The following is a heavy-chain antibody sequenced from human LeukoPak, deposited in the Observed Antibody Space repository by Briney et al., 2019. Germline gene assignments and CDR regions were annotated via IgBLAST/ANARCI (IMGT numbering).Heavy chain of an antibody. CDR3: TRLGWLRCVEGTSYYFDY. D-gene: IGHD3-16*01. V-gene: IGHV4-31*03. Sequence: SQTLSLTCTVSGGSVSSGRYYWSWIRQHQRKGLEWIGYIYYSQSTDYNPTFKSRVTVSVHMSKDKFSLKLSSVPTTDTAVYYCTRLGWLRCVEGTSYYFDYWGQGTLVTVSS. CDR1: GGSVSSGRYY. J-gene: IGHJ4*02. CDR2: IYYSQST.